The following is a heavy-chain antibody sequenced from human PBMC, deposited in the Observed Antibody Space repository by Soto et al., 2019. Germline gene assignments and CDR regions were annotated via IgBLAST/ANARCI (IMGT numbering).Heavy chain of an antibody. V-gene: IGHV4-59*01. CDR1: GDSISSFY. CDR3: ARDSFNNGLYFEH. D-gene: IGHD2-8*01. Sequence: QVQLQESGPGLVKPSETLSLTCTVSGDSISSFYWNWIRQPPGKGLEWIGYIYSSGHTHYNPSLKSRVTMSVETSKLQFSLILNSVTVADTAVYYCARDSFNNGLYFEHWGRGILVTVSS. J-gene: IGHJ4*02. CDR2: IYSSGHT.